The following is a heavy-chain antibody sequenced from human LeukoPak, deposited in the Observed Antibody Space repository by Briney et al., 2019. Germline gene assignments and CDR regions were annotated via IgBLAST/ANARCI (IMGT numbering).Heavy chain of an antibody. Sequence: KPSETLSLTCTVSGDSITDYYWSWIRQPPGKGLEWIGYISYSGRATHNPSVKSRVTISLATSRTQFSLSLTSVTAADTAVYYCARVSAGGGSEWVDNWGQGTLVTVSS. CDR1: GDSITDYY. CDR2: ISYSGRA. J-gene: IGHJ5*02. CDR3: ARVSAGGGSEWVDN. V-gene: IGHV4-59*01. D-gene: IGHD1-26*01.